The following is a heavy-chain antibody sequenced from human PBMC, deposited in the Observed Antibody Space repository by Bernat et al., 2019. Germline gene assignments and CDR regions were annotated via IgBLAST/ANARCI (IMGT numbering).Heavy chain of an antibody. D-gene: IGHD4-17*01. Sequence: QVQLVESGGGVVQPGRSLRLSCAASGFIFSCCSIHWVRHAPGKGLEWVAVISYDGSNKYYADSVKGRFTISRDNSKNTLYLQMNSLRVEDTAVYYCTRDLPGDGDFGMDYWGQGTLVTVSS. CDR3: TRDLPGDGDFGMDY. J-gene: IGHJ4*02. V-gene: IGHV3-30*01. CDR2: ISYDGSNK. CDR1: GFIFSCCS.